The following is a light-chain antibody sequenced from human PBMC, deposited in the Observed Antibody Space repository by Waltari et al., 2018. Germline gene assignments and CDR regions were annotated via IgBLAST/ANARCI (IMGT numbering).Light chain of an antibody. Sequence: IVLTQSPGTLSLSPGEGATLPCRTSQTIRTTYLAWYQQKPGQAPTLLIYGAFSRATGIPDRFTGSGSGTDFSLTISSLEPEDVATYYCQQYDISPLTFGGGTKVEIK. V-gene: IGKV3-20*01. CDR3: QQYDISPLT. CDR2: GAF. CDR1: QTIRTTY. J-gene: IGKJ4*01.